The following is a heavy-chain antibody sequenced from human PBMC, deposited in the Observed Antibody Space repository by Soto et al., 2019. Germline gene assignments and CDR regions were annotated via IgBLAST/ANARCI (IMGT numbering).Heavy chain of an antibody. V-gene: IGHV3-30*03. Sequence: SLRLSRPASGSTFSSYGMHWVRQAPGKGLEWVAVISYDGSNKYYADSVKGRFTISRDNSMNTLYLQMNSLRAEDTAVYYCAAKVCKSEDYWGQGTLVTASS. CDR3: AAKVCKSEDY. CDR2: ISYDGSNK. CDR1: GSTFSSYG. J-gene: IGHJ4*02.